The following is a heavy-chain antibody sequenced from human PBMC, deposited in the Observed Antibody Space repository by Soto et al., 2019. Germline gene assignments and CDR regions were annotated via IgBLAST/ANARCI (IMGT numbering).Heavy chain of an antibody. D-gene: IGHD3-9*01. CDR3: ARKDILTGLDY. Sequence: EVQLVESGGNLVQPGGSLRLSCAASGLTFTSYWMHWVRQAPGMGLVWVARINTEGSSTSYADAVKGRFTISRDNAKNTLYLQIDSLRAEDTAVYYCARKDILTGLDYWGQGTLVSVSS. CDR1: GLTFTSYW. J-gene: IGHJ4*02. CDR2: INTEGSST. V-gene: IGHV3-74*01.